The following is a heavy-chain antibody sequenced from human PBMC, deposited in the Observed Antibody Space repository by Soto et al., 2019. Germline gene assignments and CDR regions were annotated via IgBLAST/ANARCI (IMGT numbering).Heavy chain of an antibody. CDR3: ARGLVSPGHQPMFPSVP. CDR1: GDTFSTYA. Sequence: SVKVACKASGDTFSTYAINWVRQAPGQGLEWMGGIIPIFGTPNYAQKFQGRVTITADESTSTAYLELTSLRSEDTAVYYCARGLVSPGHQPMFPSVPCGQAIVVTV. D-gene: IGHD3-10*02. V-gene: IGHV1-69*13. CDR2: IIPIFGTP. J-gene: IGHJ5*02.